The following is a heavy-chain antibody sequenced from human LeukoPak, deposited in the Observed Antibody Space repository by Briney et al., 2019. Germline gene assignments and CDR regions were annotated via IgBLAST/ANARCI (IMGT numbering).Heavy chain of an antibody. CDR3: AKSGNNDILTGYQAGWFDP. CDR1: GFTFSSYG. V-gene: IGHV3-30*18. CDR2: ISYDGSNK. D-gene: IGHD3-9*01. J-gene: IGHJ5*02. Sequence: GGSLRLSCAASGFTFSSYGMHWVRQAPGKGLEWVAVISYDGSNKYYADSVKGRFTISRDNSKNTLYLQMNSLRAEDTAVYYCAKSGNNDILTGYQAGWFDPWGQGTLVTVSS.